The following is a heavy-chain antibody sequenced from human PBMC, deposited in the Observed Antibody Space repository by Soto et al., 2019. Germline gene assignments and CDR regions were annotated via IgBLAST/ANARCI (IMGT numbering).Heavy chain of an antibody. V-gene: IGHV1-58*01. D-gene: IGHD3-22*01. CDR1: GFTFTSSA. CDR3: AAKQYYYDSSGYYYDY. J-gene: IGHJ4*02. CDR2: IVVGSGNT. Sequence: SVKVSCKASGFTFTSSAVQWVREARGQRLEWIGWIVVGSGNTNYAQKFQERVTITRDMSTSTAYMELSSLRSEDTAVYYCAAKQYYYDSSGYYYDYWGQGTLVTVSS.